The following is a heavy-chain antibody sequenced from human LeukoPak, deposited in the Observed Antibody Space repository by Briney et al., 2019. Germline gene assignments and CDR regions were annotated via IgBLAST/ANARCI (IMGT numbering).Heavy chain of an antibody. CDR3: ARYQTGGEAFDF. V-gene: IGHV4-30-4*01. CDR2: IYYSGST. D-gene: IGHD7-27*01. Sequence: PSETLSLACTVSGGSISSGDYYWSWIRQPPGKGLEWIGYIYYSGSTYYNPSLKSRVTISVDTSKNQFSLKLSSVTAADTAVYYCARYQTGGEAFDFWGQGTTVTVFS. J-gene: IGHJ3*01. CDR1: GGSISSGDYY.